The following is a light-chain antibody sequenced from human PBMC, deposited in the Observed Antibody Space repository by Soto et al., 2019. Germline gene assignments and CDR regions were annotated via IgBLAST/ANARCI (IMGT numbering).Light chain of an antibody. CDR1: RSDIGDSNF. V-gene: IGLV2-14*01. CDR2: EVN. CDR3: ASFRSGTILV. J-gene: IGLJ1*01. Sequence: QSVLTQPASVSGSPGQSVTISCTGPRSDIGDSNFISWYQHSPPKAPRLLIYEVNNRPSGVSRRFSASKAGNTASLTISGLLDDDEAAYFCASFRSGTILVFGSGTKVTVL.